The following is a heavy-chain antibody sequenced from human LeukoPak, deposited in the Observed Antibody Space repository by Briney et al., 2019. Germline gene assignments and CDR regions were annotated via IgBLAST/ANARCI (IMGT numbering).Heavy chain of an antibody. CDR1: GFTFTNFA. CDR3: AKVRAVGAARFMDV. V-gene: IGHV3-23*01. D-gene: IGHD1-26*01. CDR2: ISGNGNSL. Sequence: GGSLILSCAASGFTFTNFAMSWVRQAPGKGLQWVSTISGNGNSLYYADSVNGRFTISRDNSKNTLYLQMNSLRTEDTAVYYCAKVRAVGAARFMDVWGKGTTVIVSS. J-gene: IGHJ6*03.